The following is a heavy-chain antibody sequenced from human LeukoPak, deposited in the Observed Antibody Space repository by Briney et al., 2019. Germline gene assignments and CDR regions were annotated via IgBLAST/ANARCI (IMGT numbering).Heavy chain of an antibody. Sequence: PSETLSLTCDVYGGSFSGYYWTWIRQPPGRGLEWLGEFTHLETTYYNPSLRSRVTISLDTSKNQLSLKLSSVTAADTAVYYCARSKAHLSTSWYGNWFDPWGQGTLVTVSS. D-gene: IGHD2-2*01. CDR3: ARSKAHLSTSWYGNWFDP. CDR1: GGSFSGYY. CDR2: FTHLETT. V-gene: IGHV4-34*01. J-gene: IGHJ5*02.